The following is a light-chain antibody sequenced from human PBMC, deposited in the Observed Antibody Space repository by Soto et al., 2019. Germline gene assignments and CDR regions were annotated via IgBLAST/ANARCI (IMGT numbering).Light chain of an antibody. CDR2: EDN. CDR1: SGSIASNY. V-gene: IGLV6-57*04. Sequence: NFMLTQTHSVSESPGKTVTISCTRSSGSIASNYVQWYQQRPGSAPTTVIYEDNLRPSGVPDRFSGSIDSSSNSASLTISGLKTEDEADYYCQSYDSSNHGVFGGGTKLTVL. J-gene: IGLJ3*02. CDR3: QSYDSSNHGV.